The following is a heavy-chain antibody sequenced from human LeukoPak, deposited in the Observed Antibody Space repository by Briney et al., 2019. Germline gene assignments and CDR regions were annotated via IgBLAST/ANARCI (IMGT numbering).Heavy chain of an antibody. Sequence: GGSLRLSCAASGFTFSSYWMSWVRQAPGKGLEWVANIKLDGSEKYYVDSVKGRFTISRDDAKKSLYLQMNSLRAEDTAVYYCAKVGYDLDYWGQGTLVTVSS. CDR2: IKLDGSEK. CDR3: AKVGYDLDY. D-gene: IGHD3-3*01. J-gene: IGHJ4*02. CDR1: GFTFSSYW. V-gene: IGHV3-7*01.